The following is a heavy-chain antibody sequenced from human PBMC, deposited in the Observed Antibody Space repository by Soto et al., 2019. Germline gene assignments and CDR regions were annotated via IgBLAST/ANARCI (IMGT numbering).Heavy chain of an antibody. Sequence: QVQLVQSGAEVKKPGSSVRVSCKASGGTLRNYGISWVRQAPGQGLEWMGGIIPVFGTANYAQKFQGRVTITADESTSTVSMDVTSMRSEDTAGYYCSRGDATKIVVPTYDGMDVWGQGTTVTVSS. D-gene: IGHD3-22*01. CDR1: GGTLRNYG. CDR2: IIPVFGTA. V-gene: IGHV1-69*12. CDR3: SRGDATKIVVPTYDGMDV. J-gene: IGHJ6*02.